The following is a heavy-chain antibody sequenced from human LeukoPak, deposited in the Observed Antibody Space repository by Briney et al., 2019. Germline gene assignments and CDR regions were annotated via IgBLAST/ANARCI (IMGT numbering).Heavy chain of an antibody. CDR2: IYYSGST. J-gene: IGHJ4*02. CDR1: GGSISSYY. D-gene: IGHD6-13*01. Sequence: SETLSLTCTVSGGSISSYYWSWIRQPPGKGLEWIGYIYYSGSTNYNPSLKSRVTISVDTSKNQFSLKLSSVTAADTAVYYCARVRAAAVPYYFDYWGQGTLVTVSS. CDR3: ARVRAAAVPYYFDY. V-gene: IGHV4-59*01.